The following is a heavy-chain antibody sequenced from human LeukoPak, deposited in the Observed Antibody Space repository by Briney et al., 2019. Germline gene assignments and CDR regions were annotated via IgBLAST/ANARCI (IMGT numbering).Heavy chain of an antibody. D-gene: IGHD5-12*01. CDR2: INHSGST. V-gene: IGHV4-34*01. CDR3: ARGDGEVVGTFDY. CDR1: GGSFRDYY. Sequence: SETLSLTCAVYGGSFRDYYWSWIRQPPGKGLEWIGEINHSGSTNYNLSLKSRVTISVDTSKNQFSLKLSSVTAADTAVYYCARGDGEVVGTFDYWGQGTLVTVSS. J-gene: IGHJ4*02.